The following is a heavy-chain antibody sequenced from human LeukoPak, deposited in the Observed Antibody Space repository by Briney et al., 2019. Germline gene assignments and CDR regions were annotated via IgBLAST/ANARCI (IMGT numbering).Heavy chain of an antibody. Sequence: GGSLRLSCAASGFTFSSYAMSWVRQAPGKGLEWVSAISGSGGSTYYADSVKGRFTISRDNSKNTLYLQMNSLGAEDTAVYYCAKAATKDYYDSSGYSVHNNYWGQGTLVTVSS. CDR2: ISGSGGST. J-gene: IGHJ4*02. D-gene: IGHD3-22*01. V-gene: IGHV3-23*01. CDR1: GFTFSSYA. CDR3: AKAATKDYYDSSGYSVHNNY.